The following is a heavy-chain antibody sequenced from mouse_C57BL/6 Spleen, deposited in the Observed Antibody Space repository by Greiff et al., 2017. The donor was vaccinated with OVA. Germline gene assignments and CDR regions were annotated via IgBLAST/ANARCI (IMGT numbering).Heavy chain of an antibody. V-gene: IGHV1-82*01. CDR3: ARDYGSPYYFDD. D-gene: IGHD1-1*01. CDR2: IYPGDGDT. Sequence: QVQLQQSGPELVKPGASVKISCKASGYAFSSSWMNWVKQRPGKGLEWIGRIYPGDGDTNYNGKFKGKATLTADKSSSTAYMQLSSLTSEDSAVYFCARDYGSPYYFDDWGQGTTLTVSS. CDR1: GYAFSSSW. J-gene: IGHJ2*01.